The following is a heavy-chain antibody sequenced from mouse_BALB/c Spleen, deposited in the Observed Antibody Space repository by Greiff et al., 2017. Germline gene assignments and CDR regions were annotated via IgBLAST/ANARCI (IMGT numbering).Heavy chain of an antibody. D-gene: IGHD2-3*01. CDR3: ARGLLPYYAMDY. CDR1: GYAFSSYW. CDR2: ILPGSGST. V-gene: IGHV1-9*01. Sequence: QVQLQQSGAELVRPGSSVKISCKASGYAFSSYWIEWVKQRPGHGLEWIGEILPGSGSTNYNEKFKGKATFTADTSSNTAYMQLSSLTSEDSAVYYCARGLLPYYAMDYWGQGTSVTVSA. J-gene: IGHJ4*01.